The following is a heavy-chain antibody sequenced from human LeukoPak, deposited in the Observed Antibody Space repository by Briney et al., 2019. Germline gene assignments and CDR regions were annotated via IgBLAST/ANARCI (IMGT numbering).Heavy chain of an antibody. Sequence: GGSLRLSCAASGFTFSSYAMHWVRQAPGKGLEWVAVIPYDGSNKYYADSVKGRFTISRDNSKNTLYLQMNSLRAEDTAVYYCARDREGTFDYWGQGTLVTVSS. V-gene: IGHV3-30-3*01. CDR1: GFTFSSYA. CDR2: IPYDGSNK. J-gene: IGHJ4*02. CDR3: ARDREGTFDY. D-gene: IGHD1-26*01.